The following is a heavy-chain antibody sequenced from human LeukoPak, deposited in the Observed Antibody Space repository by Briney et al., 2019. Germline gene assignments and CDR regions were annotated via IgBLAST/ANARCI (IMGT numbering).Heavy chain of an antibody. CDR1: GFTFDDYA. Sequence: TGGSLRLSCAASGFTFDDYAMHWVRQAPGKGLEWVSGISWNSGSIGYADSVKGRFTISRDNAKNSLYLQMNSLRAEDTALYYCAKEPSRAAMAYFDYWGQGTLVTVSS. D-gene: IGHD5-18*01. J-gene: IGHJ4*02. CDR2: ISWNSGSI. CDR3: AKEPSRAAMAYFDY. V-gene: IGHV3-9*01.